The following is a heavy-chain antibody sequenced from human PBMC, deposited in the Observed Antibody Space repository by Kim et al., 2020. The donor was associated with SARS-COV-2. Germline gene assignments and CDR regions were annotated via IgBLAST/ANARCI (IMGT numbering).Heavy chain of an antibody. V-gene: IGHV3-30*04. CDR2: ISHDDSNK. CDR3: ARAQPEIDGYGTGWY. Sequence: GGSLRLSCAASGFTFNKYAMHWVRQAPGKGLEWVSTISHDDSNKHYADSVKGRFTFSRDNSKNALFLQMSSLRVEDTAMYYCARAQPEIDGYGTGWY. D-gene: IGHD2-8*02. J-gene: IGHJ2*01. CDR1: GFTFNKYA.